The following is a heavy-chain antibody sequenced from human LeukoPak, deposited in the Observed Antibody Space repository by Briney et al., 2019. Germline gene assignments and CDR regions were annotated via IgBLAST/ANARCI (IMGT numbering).Heavy chain of an antibody. CDR2: IIPILGIA. D-gene: IGHD2-2*01. CDR1: GGTFSSYA. V-gene: IGHV1-69*04. J-gene: IGHJ4*02. CDR3: AREVVPAAIPPHPYYFDY. Sequence: ASVKVSCKASGGTFSSYAISWVRQAPGQGLEWMGRIIPILGIANYAQKFQGRVTTTADKSTSTAYMELSSLRSEDTAVYYCAREVVPAAIPPHPYYFDYWGQGTLDTVSS.